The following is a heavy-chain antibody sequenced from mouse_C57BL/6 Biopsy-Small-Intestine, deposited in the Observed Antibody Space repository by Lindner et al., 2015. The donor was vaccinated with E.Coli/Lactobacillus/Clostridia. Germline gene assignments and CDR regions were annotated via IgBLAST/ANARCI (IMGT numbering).Heavy chain of an antibody. CDR1: GYTFTSYG. CDR3: ARVIGTYDFWSGYLGYYGMDV. D-gene: IGHD1-1*01. V-gene: IGHV1-20*02. CDR2: ISAYNGKT. Sequence: SVKVSCKASGYTFTSYGISWVRQAPGQGLEWMGWISAYNGKTSYAQKFQGRVTMTTDTSTSTAYMELRSLGSDDTAVYYCARVIGTYDFWSGYLGYYGMDVWGQGTTVTVSS. J-gene: IGHJ1*01.